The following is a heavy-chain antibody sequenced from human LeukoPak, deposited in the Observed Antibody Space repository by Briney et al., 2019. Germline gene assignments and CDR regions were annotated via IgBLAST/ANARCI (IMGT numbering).Heavy chain of an antibody. CDR2: IRYDGSTE. J-gene: IGHJ4*02. Sequence: PGGSLRLSCEVSGFTLSKYGMHWVRQAPGKGLEWVSTIRYDGSTEYYADSVRGRFTISRDNSGNTLFLQMNSLGAEDTAVYYCVRDTITYDIFTGSPDYWGQGTLVIVSS. D-gene: IGHD3-9*01. V-gene: IGHV3-30*02. CDR1: GFTLSKYG. CDR3: VRDTITYDIFTGSPDY.